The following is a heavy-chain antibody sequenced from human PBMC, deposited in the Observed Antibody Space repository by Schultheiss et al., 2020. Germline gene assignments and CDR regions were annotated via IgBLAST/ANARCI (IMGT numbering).Heavy chain of an antibody. CDR3: ARRAGGNKFDY. D-gene: IGHD4-23*01. CDR1: GGSISSGDYY. J-gene: IGHJ4*02. V-gene: IGHV4-30-4*01. CDR2: IYYSGST. Sequence: SETLSLTCTVSGGSISSGDYYWSWIRQPPGKGLEWIGYIYYSGSTYYNPSLKSRVTISVDTSKNQFSLKLSSVTAADTAVYYCARRAGGNKFDYWGQGTLVTVAS.